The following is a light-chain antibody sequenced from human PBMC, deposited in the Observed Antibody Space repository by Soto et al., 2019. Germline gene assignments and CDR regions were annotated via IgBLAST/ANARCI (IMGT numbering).Light chain of an antibody. CDR3: ATWDDSVKGWV. Sequence: QSVLIQPPSVSGTPGQRVTITCSGSRSNIGTKTVNWYQKLPGSAPKLLIYDNNQRPSGVPDRFSGSKSGTSASRAISGLQSEDEADYYCATWDDSVKGWVFGGGTKVTVL. CDR1: RSNIGTKT. J-gene: IGLJ3*02. V-gene: IGLV1-44*01. CDR2: DNN.